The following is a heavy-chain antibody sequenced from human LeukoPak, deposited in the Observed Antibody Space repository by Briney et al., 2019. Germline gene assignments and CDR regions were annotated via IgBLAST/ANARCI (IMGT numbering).Heavy chain of an antibody. J-gene: IGHJ6*02. V-gene: IGHV3-21*01. CDR1: GFTFSSYS. D-gene: IGHD3-22*01. CDR3: AREDYDTSGFYYYFHGMDV. Sequence: GGSLRLSCAASGFTFSSYSMNWVRQAPGRGLEWVSSISSSSSYIYYADSVKGRFTISRDNAKNSLYLQMNSLRAEDTAVYYCAREDYDTSGFYYYFHGMDVWGQGTTVTVSS. CDR2: ISSSSSYI.